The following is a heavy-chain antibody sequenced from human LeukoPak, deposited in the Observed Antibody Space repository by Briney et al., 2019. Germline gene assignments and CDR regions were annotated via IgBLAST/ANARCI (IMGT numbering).Heavy chain of an antibody. CDR2: INHSGST. D-gene: IGHD2-2*01. J-gene: IGHJ4*02. V-gene: IGHV4-34*01. CDR1: GGSFSGYY. Sequence: PSETLSLTCAVYGGSFSGYYWSWIRQRPGKGLERIGEINHSGSTNYNPTLKSRVTISVDTSKNQFSLKLSSVTAADTAVDYCARHLETRYCSSTSCYRVYFDYWGQGTLVTVSS. CDR3: ARHLETRYCSSTSCYRVYFDY.